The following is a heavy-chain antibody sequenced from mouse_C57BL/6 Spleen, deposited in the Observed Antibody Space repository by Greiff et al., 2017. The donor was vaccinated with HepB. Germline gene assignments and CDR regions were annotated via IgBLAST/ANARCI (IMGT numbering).Heavy chain of an antibody. D-gene: IGHD1-1*01. V-gene: IGHV2-9-1*01. CDR1: GFSLTSYA. CDR3: ARMGYYGSGDAMDY. Sequence: VKLVESGPGLVAPSQSLSITCTVSGFSLTSYAISWVRQPPGKGLEWLGVIWTGGGTNYNSALKSRLSISKDNSKSQVFLKMNSLQTDDTARYYCARMGYYGSGDAMDYWGQGTSVTVSS. J-gene: IGHJ4*01. CDR2: IWTGGGT.